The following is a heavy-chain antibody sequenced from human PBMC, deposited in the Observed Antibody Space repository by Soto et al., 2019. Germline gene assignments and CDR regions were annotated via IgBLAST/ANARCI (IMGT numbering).Heavy chain of an antibody. V-gene: IGHV4-30-4*01. J-gene: IGHJ6*02. CDR1: GGSISTDHYH. CDR3: AREDDGGDRDYYGLDV. Sequence: QVQLQESGPGLVRPSQTLSLTCTVSGGSISTDHYHWTWIRQAPGKGLEWIGYIHYSGSIQFNPSLQSRLSMSVDTPKNLFSLRLSSVTAADTAVYFCAREDDGGDRDYYGLDVWGQGTTVTVSS. CDR2: IHYSGSI. D-gene: IGHD2-21*02.